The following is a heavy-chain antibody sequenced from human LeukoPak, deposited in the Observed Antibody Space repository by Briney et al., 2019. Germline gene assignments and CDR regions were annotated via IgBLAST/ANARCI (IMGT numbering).Heavy chain of an antibody. J-gene: IGHJ4*02. CDR2: NSAYYGHT. Sequence: ASVKVSCKASGYSFTSYGITWVRQAPGQGLEWMGWNSAYYGHTNYAQKLQGRVTMTTDTSTNTAYMELRSLRSDDTAVYYCARDFYHGHCAGLSCFLLDYWGQGALVIVSS. D-gene: IGHD2-8*02. CDR1: GYSFTSYG. V-gene: IGHV1-18*01. CDR3: ARDFYHGHCAGLSCFLLDY.